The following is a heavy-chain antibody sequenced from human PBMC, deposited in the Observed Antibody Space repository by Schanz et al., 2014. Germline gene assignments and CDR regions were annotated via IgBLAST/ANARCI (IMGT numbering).Heavy chain of an antibody. CDR2: VIPILDKT. J-gene: IGHJ6*02. CDR3: AKVDRTRYYAMDV. D-gene: IGHD3-9*01. CDR1: GGTFSSST. V-gene: IGHV1-69*08. Sequence: QVQLVQSGAEVKKPGSSVKVSCTASGGTFSSSTLTWVRHAPGQGLEWMGRVIPILDKTNYAQKFQGRVTMTADKSTSTVYMEVSGLRSEDTAVYYCAKVDRTRYYAMDVWGQGTTVTVSS.